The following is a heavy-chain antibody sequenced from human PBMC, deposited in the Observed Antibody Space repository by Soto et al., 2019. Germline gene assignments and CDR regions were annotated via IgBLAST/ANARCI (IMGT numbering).Heavy chain of an antibody. V-gene: IGHV4-4*02. D-gene: IGHD3-10*01. CDR2: IYRSGST. CDR3: ARTDITMVRGVIHFFDY. CDR1: GGSISSSY. Sequence: SETLSLTCTVSGGSISSSYWSWVRQPPGKGLEWIGEIYRSGSTNYNPSLKSRVTISVDKSKNQFSLKLSSVTAADTAVYYCARTDITMVRGVIHFFDYWGQGTLVTVSS. J-gene: IGHJ4*02.